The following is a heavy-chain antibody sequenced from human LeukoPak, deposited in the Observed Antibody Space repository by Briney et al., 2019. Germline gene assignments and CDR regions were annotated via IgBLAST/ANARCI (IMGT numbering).Heavy chain of an antibody. CDR2: IYTSGST. V-gene: IGHV4-4*07. Sequence: SETLSLTCTVSGGSISSYYWSWIRQPAGKGLEWIGRIYTSGSTNYNPSLKSRVTMSVDTSKNQFSLKLSSVTAADTAVYYCARDRSVLGYYYYGMDVWGQGTTVTVSS. CDR1: GGSISSYY. CDR3: ARDRSVLGYYYYGMDV. D-gene: IGHD7-27*01. J-gene: IGHJ6*02.